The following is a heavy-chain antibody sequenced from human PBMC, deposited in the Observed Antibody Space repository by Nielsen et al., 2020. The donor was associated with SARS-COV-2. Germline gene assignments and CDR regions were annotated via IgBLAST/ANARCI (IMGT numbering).Heavy chain of an antibody. J-gene: IGHJ4*02. CDR3: AREDFHFDS. Sequence: WVRQAPGQGLEWMGWINTNTGNPTCAQGFTGRFVFSLDTSVSTAYLQISSLKADDTAVYYCAREDFHFDSWGQGTLVTVSS. D-gene: IGHD3-3*01. CDR2: INTNTGNP. V-gene: IGHV7-4-1*02.